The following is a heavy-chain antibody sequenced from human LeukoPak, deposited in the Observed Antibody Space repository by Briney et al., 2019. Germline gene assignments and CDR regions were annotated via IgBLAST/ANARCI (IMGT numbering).Heavy chain of an antibody. CDR1: GYSISSDYY. V-gene: IGHV4-38-2*02. J-gene: IGHJ4*02. CDR3: ARDRSPGVVRGAYFDS. CDR2: VSHSGST. Sequence: SETLSLTCTVSGYSISSDYYWGWIRQPPGKGLEWIASVSHSGSTYYNPSLKSRVTISVDTSKNQFSLNLTSVTAADTAVYYCARDRSPGVVRGAYFDSWGQGTLVTVSS. D-gene: IGHD3-10*01.